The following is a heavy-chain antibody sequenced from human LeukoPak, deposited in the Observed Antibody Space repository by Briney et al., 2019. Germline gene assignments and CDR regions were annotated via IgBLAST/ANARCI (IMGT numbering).Heavy chain of an antibody. CDR1: GFTFSSYW. Sequence: GGSLRLPCAASGFTFSSYWMSWVRQAPGKGLEWVANIKQDGSEKYYVDSVKGRFTISRDNAKNSLYLQMNSLRAEDTAVYYCARLPALDDFWSGSVDYWGQGTLVTVSS. CDR3: ARLPALDDFWSGSVDY. V-gene: IGHV3-7*01. J-gene: IGHJ4*02. CDR2: IKQDGSEK. D-gene: IGHD3-3*01.